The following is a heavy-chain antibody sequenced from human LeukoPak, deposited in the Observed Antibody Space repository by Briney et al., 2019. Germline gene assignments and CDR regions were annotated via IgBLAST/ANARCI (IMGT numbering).Heavy chain of an antibody. CDR3: AKYPGIAAAGPNFY. Sequence: GGSLRLSCAASGFTFSSYAMSWVRQAPGRGLEWVSAISGSGGSTYYADSVKGRFTISRDNSKNTLYLQMNSLRAEDTAVYYCAKYPGIAAAGPNFYWGQGTLVTVSS. D-gene: IGHD6-13*01. V-gene: IGHV3-23*01. CDR2: ISGSGGST. CDR1: GFTFSSYA. J-gene: IGHJ4*02.